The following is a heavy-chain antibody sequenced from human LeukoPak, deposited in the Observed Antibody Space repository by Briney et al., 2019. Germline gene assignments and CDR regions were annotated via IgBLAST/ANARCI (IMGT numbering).Heavy chain of an antibody. D-gene: IGHD3-22*01. J-gene: IGHJ4*02. CDR2: ISWNSGSI. V-gene: IGHV3-9*01. CDR1: GFTFDDYA. CDR3: AKAPYDSSGHFDY. Sequence: GRSLRLSCAASGFTFDDYAMHWVRQAPGKGLEWVSGISWNSGSIGYADSVKGRFTISRDNAKNSLYLQMNSLRAEDTALYYCAKAPYDSSGHFDYWGQGTLVTVSS.